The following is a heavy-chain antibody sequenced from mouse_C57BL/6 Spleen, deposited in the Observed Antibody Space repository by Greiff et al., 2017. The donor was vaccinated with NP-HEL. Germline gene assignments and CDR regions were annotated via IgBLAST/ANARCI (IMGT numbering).Heavy chain of an antibody. Sequence: QVQLQQSGPELVKPGASVKISCKASGYAFSSSWMNWVKQRPGKGLEWIGRIYPGDGDTNYNGKFKGKATLTADKSSSTAYMQLSSLTSEDSAVYFCARSGGTEYYFDYWGQGTTLTVSS. CDR2: IYPGDGDT. V-gene: IGHV1-82*01. CDR1: GYAFSSSW. CDR3: ARSGGTEYYFDY. J-gene: IGHJ2*01. D-gene: IGHD4-1*01.